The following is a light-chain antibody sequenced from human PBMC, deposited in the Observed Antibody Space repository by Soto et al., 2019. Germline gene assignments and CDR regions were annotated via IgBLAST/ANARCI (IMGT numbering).Light chain of an antibody. J-gene: IGKJ5*01. V-gene: IGKV3-20*01. CDR1: QGVSSSN. Sequence: IVLTPAPGPPALFPGDRAPLYCRASQGVSSSNLAWYQQKRGQSPRLLIYDTSTRATGIPDRFSGSGSGTDFTLTISRVEPEDFAVYYCQKYGSAPITCGQGTRLEIK. CDR3: QKYGSAPIT. CDR2: DTS.